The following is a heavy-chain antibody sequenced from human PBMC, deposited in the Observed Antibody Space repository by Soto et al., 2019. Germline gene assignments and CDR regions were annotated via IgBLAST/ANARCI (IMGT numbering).Heavy chain of an antibody. J-gene: IGHJ5*02. V-gene: IGHV4-39*01. CDR1: GGSISSSSYY. CDR2: IYYSGST. CDR3: AQSSGWSNWFDP. D-gene: IGHD6-19*01. Sequence: PSETLSLTCTVSGGSISSSSYYWGWIRQPPGKGLEWTGSIYYSGSTYYNPSLKSRVTISVDTSKNQFSLKLSSVTAADTAVYYCAQSSGWSNWFDPWGQGTLVTVSS.